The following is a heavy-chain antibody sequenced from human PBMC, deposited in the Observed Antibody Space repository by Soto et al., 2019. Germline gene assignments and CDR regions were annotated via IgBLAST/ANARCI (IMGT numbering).Heavy chain of an antibody. Sequence: GGSLRLSCAASGLTFSNYEMNWVRQAPGKGLEWVSYIGRGGTTTYYADSLKGRFTISRDNAKNSPYLQMNSLRAEDTAVYYCATRSGGGGAFDFWGQGTMVTVSS. D-gene: IGHD3-10*01. CDR2: IGRGGTTT. V-gene: IGHV3-48*03. J-gene: IGHJ3*01. CDR1: GLTFSNYE. CDR3: ATRSGGGGAFDF.